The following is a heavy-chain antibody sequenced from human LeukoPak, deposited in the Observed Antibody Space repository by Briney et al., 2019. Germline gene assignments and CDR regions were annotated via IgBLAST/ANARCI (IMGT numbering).Heavy chain of an antibody. CDR3: ATDFYRGRQFDY. CDR1: GNTFTDLS. CDR2: FDPEDVET. D-gene: IGHD2/OR15-2a*01. Sequence: ASVKVSFKVSGNTFTDLSMNWVRQAPGKGLEWMGGFDPEDVETIYAQKFQGRVTMTEETSTATAYMDLSSLRPDDTAVYYCATDFYRGRQFDYWGQGTLVTVSS. V-gene: IGHV1-24*01. J-gene: IGHJ4*02.